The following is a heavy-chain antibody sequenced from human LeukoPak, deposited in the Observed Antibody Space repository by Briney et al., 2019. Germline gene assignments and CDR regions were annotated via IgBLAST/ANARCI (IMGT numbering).Heavy chain of an antibody. CDR1: GFTFSSYS. Sequence: PGGSLRLSCAASGFTFSSYSMNWVRQAPGKGLEWVSSISSGSSYIYYADSMKGRFTISRDNAKNSLYLQVNSLRAEDTAVYCCARDGDSRGHYSYYMDVWGKGTTVTVSS. CDR2: ISSGSSYI. CDR3: ARDGDSRGHYSYYMDV. D-gene: IGHD4-17*01. J-gene: IGHJ6*03. V-gene: IGHV3-21*01.